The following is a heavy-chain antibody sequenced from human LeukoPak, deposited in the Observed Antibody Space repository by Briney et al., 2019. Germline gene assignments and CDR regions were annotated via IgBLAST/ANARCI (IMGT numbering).Heavy chain of an antibody. CDR2: IKQDGSEK. CDR3: ARALYSSFDY. CDR1: GFTFSNYA. J-gene: IGHJ4*02. Sequence: PGGSLRLSCAASGFTFSNYAMSWVRQAPGKGLEWVANIKQDGSEKYYVDSVKGRFTISRDNAKNSLYLQMNSLRAEDTAVYYCARALYSSFDYWGQGTLVTVSS. V-gene: IGHV3-7*01. D-gene: IGHD6-19*01.